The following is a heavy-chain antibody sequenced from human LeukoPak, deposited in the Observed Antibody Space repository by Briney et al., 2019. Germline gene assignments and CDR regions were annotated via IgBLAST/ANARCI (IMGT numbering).Heavy chain of an antibody. D-gene: IGHD3-22*01. CDR3: AKDPPYDSSGYYYPTDYFDY. CDR1: GFTFSSYW. Sequence: QSGGSLRLSCAASGFTFSSYWMHWVRQAPGKGLVWVSRIISDGSSATYADSVKGRFTISRDDAKNTLYLQMNSLRAEDTAVYYCAKDPPYDSSGYYYPTDYFDYWGQGTLVTVSS. V-gene: IGHV3-74*01. J-gene: IGHJ4*02. CDR2: IISDGSSA.